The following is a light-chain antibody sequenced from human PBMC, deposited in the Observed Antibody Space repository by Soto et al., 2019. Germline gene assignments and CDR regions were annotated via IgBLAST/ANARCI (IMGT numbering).Light chain of an antibody. CDR1: TSNIGNNA. Sequence: QLVLAQSPSASGTPGQRVTISCSGSTSNIGNNAVNWYQHLPGTAPKLLVYSHNQRPSGVPDRFSGSQSGTSASLAISGLQSEDEADYYCATWDDSLNGYVFGPGTKLTVL. CDR3: ATWDDSLNGYV. V-gene: IGLV1-44*01. J-gene: IGLJ1*01. CDR2: SHN.